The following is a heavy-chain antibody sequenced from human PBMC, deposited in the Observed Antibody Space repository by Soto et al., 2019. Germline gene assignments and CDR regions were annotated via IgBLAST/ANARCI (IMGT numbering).Heavy chain of an antibody. CDR1: GFIFRSYS. V-gene: IGHV3-48*02. Sequence: PGGSLRLSFAASGFIFRSYSMNWVRPAPGKGLEWISFINKNGFTIYYADSVKGRFTISRDYAKNSLYLQMDSLRHEDTAVYYCARGAVTGTSLFDYWGLGTLVTVSS. J-gene: IGHJ4*02. CDR3: ARGAVTGTSLFDY. D-gene: IGHD6-19*01. CDR2: INKNGFTI.